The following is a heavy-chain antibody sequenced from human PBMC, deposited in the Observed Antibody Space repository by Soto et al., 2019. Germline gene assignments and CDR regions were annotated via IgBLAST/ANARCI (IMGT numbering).Heavy chain of an antibody. CDR2: IKQAGSEK. V-gene: IGHV3-7*01. D-gene: IGHD6-25*01. CDR1: GFTFSAYW. Sequence: GGSLRLSCAASGFTFSAYWMSWVRQAPGKGLEWVANIKQAGSEKYYVDSVNGRFIISRDDAKNSLFLQVNSLRVEDTAVYYCAREKRANGYFDDWGQGTLVTVSS. J-gene: IGHJ4*02. CDR3: AREKRANGYFDD.